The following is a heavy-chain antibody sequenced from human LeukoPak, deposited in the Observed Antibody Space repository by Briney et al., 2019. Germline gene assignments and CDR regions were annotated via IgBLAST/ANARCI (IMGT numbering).Heavy chain of an antibody. CDR1: GGSISSSSYY. CDR3: ARRVYSSSWSYYFDC. V-gene: IGHV4-39*07. Sequence: PSETLSLTCTVSGGSISSSSYYWGWIRQPPGKGLEWIGSIYYSGSTYYNPSLKSRVTISVDTSKNQFSLKLSSVTASDTAVYYCARRVYSSSWSYYFDCWGQGTLVTVSS. D-gene: IGHD6-13*01. J-gene: IGHJ4*02. CDR2: IYYSGST.